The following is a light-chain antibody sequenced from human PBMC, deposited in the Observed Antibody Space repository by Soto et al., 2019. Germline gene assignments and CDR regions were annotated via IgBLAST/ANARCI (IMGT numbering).Light chain of an antibody. CDR2: GAS. CDR1: QSITNKY. Sequence: EIVLTQSPDTLSLSPGERATFSCRATQSITNKYVAWYQQKAGQAPRLLIYGASTRATGIPDRFRGSGSVTNFTLSITRLEPEDFAVYYCHQYLDSPNTFGQGTNLEIK. J-gene: IGKJ2*01. V-gene: IGKV3-20*01. CDR3: HQYLDSPNT.